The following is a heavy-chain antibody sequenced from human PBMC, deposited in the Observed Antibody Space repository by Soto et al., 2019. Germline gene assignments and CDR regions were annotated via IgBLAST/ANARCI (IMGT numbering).Heavy chain of an antibody. CDR1: GYTFTSYG. D-gene: IGHD1-20*01. V-gene: IGHV1-18*01. J-gene: IGHJ4*02. CDR2: ISAYNGNT. CDR3: ARDSGWANNWNYDDY. Sequence: ASVKVSCKASGYTFTSYGISWVRQAPGQGLEWMGWISAYNGNTNYAQKLQGRVTMTTDTSTSTAYMELRSPRSDDTAVYYCARDSGWANNWNYDDYWGQGTLVTVSS.